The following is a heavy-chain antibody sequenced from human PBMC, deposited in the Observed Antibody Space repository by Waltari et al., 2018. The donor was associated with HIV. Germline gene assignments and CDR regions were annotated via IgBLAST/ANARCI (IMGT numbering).Heavy chain of an antibody. CDR3: ARGSPGSRFSGSDYDY. CDR2: IWYDGGIK. V-gene: IGHV3-33*01. Sequence: QEHLVESGGGVVQPGRSLRLSCKASGFSFSDYGMHWVRQAPGKGLGGGGVIWYDGGIKYYAESVKGRFIVSRDNSKNILYLEMNSLSAEDTGFYYCARGSPGSRFSGSDYDYWGQGTLVTVSS. D-gene: IGHD1-26*01. J-gene: IGHJ4*02. CDR1: GFSFSDYG.